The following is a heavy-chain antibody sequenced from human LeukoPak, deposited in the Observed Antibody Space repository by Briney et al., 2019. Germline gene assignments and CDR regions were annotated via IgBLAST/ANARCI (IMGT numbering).Heavy chain of an antibody. CDR1: GGSLSSYY. J-gene: IGHJ1*01. D-gene: IGHD3-16*01. Sequence: SETLSLTCTVSGGSLSSYYWSWIRQPPGKGLEWIGYIYYRGRTKYNPSLQSRVTISVDTSRNQFSLRLSSVTAADTAVYYCARQSDDLGYFQHWGQGTLVTVSS. CDR2: IYYRGRT. V-gene: IGHV4-59*08. CDR3: ARQSDDLGYFQH.